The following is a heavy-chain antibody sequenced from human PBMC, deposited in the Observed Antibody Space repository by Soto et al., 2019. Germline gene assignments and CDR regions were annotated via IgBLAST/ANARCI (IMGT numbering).Heavy chain of an antibody. J-gene: IGHJ4*02. CDR2: SRNKANSYST. V-gene: IGHV3-72*01. D-gene: IGHD1-26*01. CDR1: GFTLSDHY. Sequence: EVQLVESGGGLVQPGGSLRLSCAASGFTLSDHYMDWVRQAQGKGLEWVGRSRNKANSYSTEYAASVKGRFTISRDESKNSLYLQMNSLKTEDTAVYYCARFSGSYTRGLDYWGQGTLVTVSS. CDR3: ARFSGSYTRGLDY.